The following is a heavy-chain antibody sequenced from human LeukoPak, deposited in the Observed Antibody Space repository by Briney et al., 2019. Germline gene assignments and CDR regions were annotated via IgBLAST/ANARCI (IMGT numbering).Heavy chain of an antibody. CDR1: GFTFSSYA. CDR3: ASLGSSSPIHFDY. CDR2: ISYDGSNK. J-gene: IGHJ4*02. V-gene: IGHV3-30*01. Sequence: GGSLRLSCAASGFTFSSYAMHWVRQAPGKGLEWVAVISYDGSNKYYADSVKGRFTISRDNSKNTLYLQMNSLRAEDTAVYYCASLGSSSPIHFDYWGQGALVTVSS. D-gene: IGHD6-6*01.